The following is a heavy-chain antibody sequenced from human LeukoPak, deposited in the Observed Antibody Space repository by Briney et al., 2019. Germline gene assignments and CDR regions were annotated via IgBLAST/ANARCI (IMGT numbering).Heavy chain of an antibody. Sequence: GGSLRLSCAASGFTFDDYAMHWVRQAPGKGLEWVSGISWNSGSIGYADSVKGRFTISRDNAKNSLYLQMNSLRAEDTALYYCAKDWSSSGWDRPYFDYWGRGTLVTVSS. V-gene: IGHV3-9*01. D-gene: IGHD6-19*01. CDR3: AKDWSSSGWDRPYFDY. CDR1: GFTFDDYA. CDR2: ISWNSGSI. J-gene: IGHJ4*02.